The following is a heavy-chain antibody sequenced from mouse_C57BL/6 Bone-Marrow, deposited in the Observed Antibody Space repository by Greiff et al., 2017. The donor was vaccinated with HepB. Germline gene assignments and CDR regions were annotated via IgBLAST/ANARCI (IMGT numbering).Heavy chain of an antibody. CDR2: IYPGSGST. Sequence: VQLVESGPELVKPGASMKMSCKASGYTFTDYGISWVKQRTGQGLEWIGEIYPGSGSTYYNEKFKGKATLTADKSSNTAYMQLSSLTSEDSAVYFCARHDGPVAYWGQGTLVTVSA. D-gene: IGHD2-3*01. V-gene: IGHV1-77*01. J-gene: IGHJ3*01. CDR1: GYTFTDYG. CDR3: ARHDGPVAY.